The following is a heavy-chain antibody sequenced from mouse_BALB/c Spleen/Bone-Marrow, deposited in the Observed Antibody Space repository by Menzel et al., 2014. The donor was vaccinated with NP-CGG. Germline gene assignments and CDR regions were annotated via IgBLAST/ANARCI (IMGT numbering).Heavy chain of an antibody. Sequence: GQLPQSGPDLVKPGASVKISCKASGYSFTGYYMHWVKQSHGKSHEWIGRVNPNNGGTSYNQNFKGKAILTVDKSSSTAYMVIRRLTYDVSAFYCCARAFYDGYSGAMEHWGQGTSVPVSS. CDR2: VNPNNGGT. J-gene: IGHJ4*01. CDR3: ARAFYDGYSGAMEH. CDR1: GYSFTGYY. V-gene: IGHV1-26*01. D-gene: IGHD2-3*01.